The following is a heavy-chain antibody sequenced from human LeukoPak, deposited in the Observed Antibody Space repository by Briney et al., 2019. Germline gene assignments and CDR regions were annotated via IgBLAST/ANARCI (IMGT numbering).Heavy chain of an antibody. V-gene: IGHV4-39*02. CDR3: ARAASSLPHY. Sequence: WVRQAPGKGLEWIGSIYYSGSTYYNPSLKSRVTISLDTSKNHFSLKLSSVTAADTAVYYCARAASSLPHYWGQGTLVTVSS. J-gene: IGHJ4*02. CDR2: IYYSGST.